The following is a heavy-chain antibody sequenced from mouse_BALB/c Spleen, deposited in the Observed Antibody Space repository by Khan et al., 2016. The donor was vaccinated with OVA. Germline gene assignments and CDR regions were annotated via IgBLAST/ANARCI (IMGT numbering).Heavy chain of an antibody. V-gene: IGHV9-3-1*01. J-gene: IGHJ2*01. D-gene: IGHD2-1*01. CDR3: ARGNRDFDY. Sequence: QIQLVQSGPELKKPGETVKISCKASGYTFTNYVMNWVKQAPGKGLKWMGWINTYIGEPIYSDDFKGRFALSLETSASTAYLQIKNLKNEDTATXFCARGNRDFDYWGQGTTLTVSS. CDR1: GYTFTNYV. CDR2: INTYIGEP.